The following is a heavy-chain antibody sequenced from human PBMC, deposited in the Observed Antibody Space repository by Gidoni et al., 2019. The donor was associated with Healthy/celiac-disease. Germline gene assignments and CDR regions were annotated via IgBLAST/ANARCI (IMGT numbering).Heavy chain of an antibody. J-gene: IGHJ4*02. CDR3: ARVNRGIAAAVRFDY. D-gene: IGHD6-13*01. CDR1: GGSISSYY. Sequence: QVQLQESGPGLVKPSETLSLTCTVSGGSISSYYWSWIRQPPGKGLEWIGYIYYSGSTNYNPSLKSRVTISVDTSKNQFSLKLSSVTAADTAVYYCARVNRGIAAAVRFDYWGQGTLVTVSS. CDR2: IYYSGST. V-gene: IGHV4-59*01.